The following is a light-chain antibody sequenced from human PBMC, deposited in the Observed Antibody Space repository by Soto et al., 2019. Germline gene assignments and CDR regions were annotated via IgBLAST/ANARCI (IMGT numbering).Light chain of an antibody. CDR2: GAS. Sequence: EIVMTQSPATLSVSPGERATLSCRASQSVSSNLAWYQQKPGQAPRLHIYGASTRATGIPARFSGRGSGTEFTLTISSLQSEDFAVYYCQQYNNWPRTFGQGTKVEIK. CDR1: QSVSSN. V-gene: IGKV3-15*01. J-gene: IGKJ1*01. CDR3: QQYNNWPRT.